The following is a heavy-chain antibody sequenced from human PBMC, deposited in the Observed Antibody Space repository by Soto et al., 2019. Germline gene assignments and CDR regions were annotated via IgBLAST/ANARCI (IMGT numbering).Heavy chain of an antibody. D-gene: IGHD5-18*01. V-gene: IGHV4-39*01. CDR1: GGSISSSSYY. CDR3: ARSDTAMVFGY. Sequence: PSETLSLTCTVSGGSISSSSYYWGWIRQPPGKGLEWIGSIYYSGSTYYNPSLKSRVTISVDTSKNQFSLKLSSVTAADTAVYYCARSDTAMVFGYWGQGTLVT. J-gene: IGHJ4*02. CDR2: IYYSGST.